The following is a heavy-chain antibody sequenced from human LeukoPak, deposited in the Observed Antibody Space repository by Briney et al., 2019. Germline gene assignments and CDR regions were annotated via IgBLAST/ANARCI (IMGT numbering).Heavy chain of an antibody. Sequence: GSLRLSCSASGFTVSSNYMSWVRQAPGKGLEWVSVIYSGGSTYYADSVKGRFTISRDNSKNTLYLQMNSLRAEDTAVYYCARAGIVGATILVYWGQGTLVTVSS. V-gene: IGHV3-53*01. J-gene: IGHJ4*02. D-gene: IGHD1-26*01. CDR1: GFTVSSNY. CDR3: ARAGIVGATILVY. CDR2: IYSGGST.